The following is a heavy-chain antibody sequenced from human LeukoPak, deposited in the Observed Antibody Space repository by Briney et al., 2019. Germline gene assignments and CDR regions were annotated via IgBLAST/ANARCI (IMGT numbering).Heavy chain of an antibody. J-gene: IGHJ4*02. Sequence: SETLSLTCTVSGGSVSSGSYYWSWIRQPPGKGLEWIGYMYYSGITNYNPSLKSRVTISVDTSKNQFSLKLTSVTAADTAAYYCAALFWSGYPHYDYWGQGTLVTVSS. D-gene: IGHD3-3*01. CDR3: AALFWSGYPHYDY. CDR2: MYYSGIT. V-gene: IGHV4-61*01. CDR1: GGSVSSGSYY.